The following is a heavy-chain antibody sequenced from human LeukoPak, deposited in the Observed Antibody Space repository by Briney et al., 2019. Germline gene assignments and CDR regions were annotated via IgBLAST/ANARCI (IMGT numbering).Heavy chain of an antibody. D-gene: IGHD3-10*01. V-gene: IGHV4-59*01. Sequence: PSETLSLTCTVSGDSMTNDYWTWIRQPPGKGLEWVGYIYYAGQTNYNPSLRGRVTFSLDASKTQFSLQLTSVTAADTAVYYCARDRSPRGFDSWGQGVLVTVSS. CDR3: ARDRSPRGFDS. CDR1: GDSMTNDY. J-gene: IGHJ4*02. CDR2: IYYAGQT.